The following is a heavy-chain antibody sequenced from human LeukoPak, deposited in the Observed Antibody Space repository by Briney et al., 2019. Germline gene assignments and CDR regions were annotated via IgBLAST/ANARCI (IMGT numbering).Heavy chain of an antibody. J-gene: IGHJ4*02. CDR1: GYTFTHYA. V-gene: IGHV7-4-1*02. CDR3: ARDPTRSPGGGFFSPLGY. CDR2: INTNTATP. D-gene: IGHD3-22*01. Sequence: ASVKVSFTASGYTFTHYAINWVRQAPGQGHEGMGWINTNTATPMYAQGFSGRFVFSLDVSDSTAYLHINSLEAGDTAVYYCARDPTRSPGGGFFSPLGYWGQGSLVTVSS.